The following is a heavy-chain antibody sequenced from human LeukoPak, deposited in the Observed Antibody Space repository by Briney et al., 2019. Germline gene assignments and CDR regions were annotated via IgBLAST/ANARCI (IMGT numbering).Heavy chain of an antibody. CDR2: ISSDGGTT. CDR3: VKDRYVDH. J-gene: IGHJ5*02. Sequence: PGGFLRLSCSVSGFTIGAYAMHWVRQAPGKGLQYVSSISSDGGTTYYADSVKGRFTISRDNSKNTLHLQMSSLRSEDTAVYYCVKDRYVDHWGQGTLVTVSS. CDR1: GFTIGAYA. D-gene: IGHD2-2*01. V-gene: IGHV3-64D*06.